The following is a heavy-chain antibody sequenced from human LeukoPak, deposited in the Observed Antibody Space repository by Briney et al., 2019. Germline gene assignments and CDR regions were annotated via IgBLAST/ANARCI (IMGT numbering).Heavy chain of an antibody. J-gene: IGHJ4*02. CDR3: ARHLFAVAGTRFDY. Sequence: SETLSLTCTVSGGSISSSSYYWGWIRQPPGKGLEWIGSIYYSGSTYYNPSLKSRVTISVDTSKNQFSLKLSSVTAADTAVYYCARHLFAVAGTRFDYWGQGTLVTVSS. D-gene: IGHD6-13*01. CDR1: GGSISSSSYY. V-gene: IGHV4-39*01. CDR2: IYYSGST.